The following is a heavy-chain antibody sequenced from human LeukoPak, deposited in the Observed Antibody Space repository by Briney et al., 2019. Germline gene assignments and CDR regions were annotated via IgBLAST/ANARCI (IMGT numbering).Heavy chain of an antibody. J-gene: IGHJ6*03. Sequence: PSETLSLTCTVSGYSISSGYYWGWIRQPPGKGLEWIGSIYHSGSTYYNPSLESRVTISVDTSKNQFSLKLSSVTAADTAVYYCVRCRGYSYGLSYYYYYMDVWGKGTTV. CDR1: GYSISSGYY. D-gene: IGHD5-18*01. CDR2: IYHSGST. V-gene: IGHV4-38-2*02. CDR3: VRCRGYSYGLSYYYYYMDV.